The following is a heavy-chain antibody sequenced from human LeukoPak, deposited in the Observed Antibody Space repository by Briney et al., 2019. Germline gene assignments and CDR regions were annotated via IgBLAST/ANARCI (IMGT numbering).Heavy chain of an antibody. CDR2: LSGSGTAT. J-gene: IGHJ6*03. V-gene: IGHV3-23*01. CDR1: EFTFSRFA. Sequence: GSLRLSCEASEFTFSRFAMSWIRQPPRTGLEWVSTLSGSGTATYYADSVKGRFTTSRDNSKATLYLQMDNLRADDTAVYYCAKHLGSHSFLFYYMDVWGKGTSVIVS. CDR3: AKHLGSHSFLFYYMDV. D-gene: IGHD2-21*01.